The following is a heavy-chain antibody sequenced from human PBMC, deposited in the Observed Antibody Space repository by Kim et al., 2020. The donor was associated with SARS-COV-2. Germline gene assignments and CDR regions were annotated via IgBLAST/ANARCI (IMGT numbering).Heavy chain of an antibody. Sequence: ASVKVSCKASGYTFTSYGISWVRQAPGQGLEWMGWISAYNGNTNYAQKLQGRVTMTTDTSTSTAYMELRSLRSDDTAVYYCARDQRDSSSSLQKPTGFFDPWGQGTLVTVSS. CDR1: GYTFTSYG. CDR2: ISAYNGNT. D-gene: IGHD6-6*01. J-gene: IGHJ5*02. V-gene: IGHV1-18*01. CDR3: ARDQRDSSSSLQKPTGFFDP.